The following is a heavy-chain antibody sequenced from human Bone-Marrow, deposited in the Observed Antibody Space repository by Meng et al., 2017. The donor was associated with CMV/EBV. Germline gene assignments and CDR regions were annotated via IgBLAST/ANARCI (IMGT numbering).Heavy chain of an antibody. Sequence: GESLKISCAASGFTFSSYEMNWVRQAPGKGLEWVSYISSSGSTIYYADSVKGRFTISRDNAKNSLYLQMNSLRAEDTAVYYCAKLLALGCSSTSCYTGDYWGQGTLVTVPS. V-gene: IGHV3-48*03. CDR1: GFTFSSYE. J-gene: IGHJ4*02. CDR3: AKLLALGCSSTSCYTGDY. CDR2: ISSSGSTI. D-gene: IGHD2-2*02.